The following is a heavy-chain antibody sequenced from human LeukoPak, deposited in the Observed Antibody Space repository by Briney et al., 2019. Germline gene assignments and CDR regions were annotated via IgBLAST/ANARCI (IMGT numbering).Heavy chain of an antibody. CDR2: IHHSGYS. CDR1: GGSISSSY. CDR3: ARRGHRSGSARGWYFDL. J-gene: IGHJ2*01. Sequence: PSETLSLTCTVSGGSISSSYWNWIRQPPVKGLQWIGFIHHSGYSDFNPSLKSRVTISVDASKNQFSLKLRSVTAADSAVYYCARRGHRSGSARGWYFDLWGRGTLVTVSS. V-gene: IGHV4-59*08. D-gene: IGHD6-19*01.